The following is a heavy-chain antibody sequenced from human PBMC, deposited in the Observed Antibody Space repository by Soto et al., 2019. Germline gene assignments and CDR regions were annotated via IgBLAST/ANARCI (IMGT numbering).Heavy chain of an antibody. CDR1: GASVDSGGYS. V-gene: IGHV4-30-2*01. D-gene: IGHD2-2*01. CDR2: IYHGVST. J-gene: IGHJ5*02. Sequence: QLQLQESGSGLVKPSQTLSLTCAVSGASVDSGGYSWSWIRQPPGKGLEWIGYIYHGVSTDYNLSLKSRVTISVDSSKNLFSLSLSSVTAADTAVYFCVRSGCSSTACHTDWFDPWGPGTLVTVSS. CDR3: VRSGCSSTACHTDWFDP.